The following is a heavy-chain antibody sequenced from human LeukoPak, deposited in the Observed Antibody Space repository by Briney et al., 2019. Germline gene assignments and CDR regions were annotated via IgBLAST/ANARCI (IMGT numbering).Heavy chain of an antibody. Sequence: GGSLRLSCAASGFTFSDYSMNWVRQAPGKGLEWVSSISGSNSYIYYADSVKGRFTISRDNAKNSLYPQMNSLRAEDTAVYYCASAFDSWGQGTLVTVSS. CDR3: ASAFDS. CDR2: ISGSNSYI. CDR1: GFTFSDYS. J-gene: IGHJ4*02. V-gene: IGHV3-21*01.